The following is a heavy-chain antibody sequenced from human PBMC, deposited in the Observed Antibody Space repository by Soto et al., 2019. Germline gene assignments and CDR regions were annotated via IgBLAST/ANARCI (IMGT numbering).Heavy chain of an antibody. J-gene: IGHJ4*02. CDR2: IYYSGST. CDR1: GGSISSGGYY. Sequence: PSETLSLTCTVSGGSISSGGYYWSWIRQHPGKGLEWIGYIYYSGSTYYNPSLKSRVTISVDTSKNQFSLELSSVTAADTAVYYCARWPLVVTAAIDEPRDCWGQGTLVTVSS. CDR3: ARWPLVVTAAIDEPRDC. D-gene: IGHD2-2*02. V-gene: IGHV4-31*03.